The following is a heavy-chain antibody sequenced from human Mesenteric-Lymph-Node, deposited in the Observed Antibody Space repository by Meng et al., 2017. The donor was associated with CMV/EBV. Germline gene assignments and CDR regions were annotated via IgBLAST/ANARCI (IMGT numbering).Heavy chain of an antibody. CDR3: ARVVYKWNHISKTHFDY. D-gene: IGHD1-14*01. CDR2: IYYSGNN. J-gene: IGHJ4*02. V-gene: IGHV4-61*01. Sequence: SGSSDTFYWRWIRQHPGKGLGWIGHIYYSGNNEYNPSIKGRVTMSVDTSKNQFSLKLRSVTNADTAVYYCARVVYKWNHISKTHFDYWGQGTLVTVSS. CDR1: SGSSDTFY.